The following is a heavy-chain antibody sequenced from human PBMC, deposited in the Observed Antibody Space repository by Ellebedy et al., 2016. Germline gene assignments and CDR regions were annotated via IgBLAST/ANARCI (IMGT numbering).Heavy chain of an antibody. D-gene: IGHD5-24*01. J-gene: IGHJ3*02. V-gene: IGHV4-59*12. CDR2: VYYGGST. CDR3: ARLEMATYDNI. Sequence: SETLSLTCTVSGGSIGTYYWSWIRQPPGKGLEWIGYVYYGGSTNYNPSLKSRVTLSLDTSKRQLSLKLASVTAADTAMYYCARLEMATYDNIWGRGILVTVSS. CDR1: GGSIGTYY.